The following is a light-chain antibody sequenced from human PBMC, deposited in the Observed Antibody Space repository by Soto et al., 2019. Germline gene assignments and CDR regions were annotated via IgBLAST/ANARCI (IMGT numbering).Light chain of an antibody. J-gene: IGKJ4*01. CDR2: GAS. CDR3: QQSNSWFT. V-gene: IGKV3-15*01. CDR1: QSINTT. Sequence: EIVLTQSPVTLSVSPGETATLSCRASQSINTTLVWYQQKPGQAPRLLIYGASTRATCVPARISGSGSGPVFTLAIICVEAEDFAVCYCQQSNSWFTFGDGAKLQSK.